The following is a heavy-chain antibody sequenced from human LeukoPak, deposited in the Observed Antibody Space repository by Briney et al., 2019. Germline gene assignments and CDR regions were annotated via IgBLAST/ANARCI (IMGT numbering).Heavy chain of an antibody. CDR3: ASRGYSYGSYDY. CDR1: GFTFSSYA. Sequence: GGSLTLSCPASGFTFSSYAMSWVRQAPGKGLEWVSAISGSGGSTYYADSVKGRFTISRDNSKNKLYLQMNRLRAEDTAVYFCASRGYSYGSYDYWGQGTLVTVSS. V-gene: IGHV3-23*01. CDR2: ISGSGGST. J-gene: IGHJ4*02. D-gene: IGHD5-18*01.